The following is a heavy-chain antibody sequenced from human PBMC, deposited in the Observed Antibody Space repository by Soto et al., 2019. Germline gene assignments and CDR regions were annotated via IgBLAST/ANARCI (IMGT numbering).Heavy chain of an antibody. V-gene: IGHV1-18*01. J-gene: IGHJ3*02. CDR3: AREVAGHHAFDR. D-gene: IGHD6-19*01. CDR2: ISAYNGNT. Sequence: ASVTVSCTASGHNFTSYGITCVLLAPGQGLEWMGWISAYNGNTNYAQKLQGRVTMTTDTSTSTAYMELRSLRSDDTAVYSCAREVAGHHAFDRLGQGKMVTVS. CDR1: GHNFTSYG.